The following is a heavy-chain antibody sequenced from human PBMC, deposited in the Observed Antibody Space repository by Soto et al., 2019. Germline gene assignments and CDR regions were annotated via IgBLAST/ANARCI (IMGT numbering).Heavy chain of an antibody. V-gene: IGHV1-18*01. CDR1: GYSFTIYG. Sequence: QVQLVQSGAEVKNPGASVRVSCRASGYSFTIYGITWVRQAPGQGLEWMGWISTYDGNTNYAQNFQGRVSMARDTSTSTAYMELRRLRSDDTAVYYCARDRGRSCIGGTCPFDYWGQGTLGTVSS. J-gene: IGHJ4*02. CDR2: ISTYDGNT. CDR3: ARDRGRSCIGGTCPFDY. D-gene: IGHD2-15*01.